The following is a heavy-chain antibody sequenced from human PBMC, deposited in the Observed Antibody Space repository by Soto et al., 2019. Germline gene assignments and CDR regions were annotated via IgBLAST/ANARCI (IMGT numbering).Heavy chain of an antibody. D-gene: IGHD3-16*02. Sequence: ASVKVSCKASGYTFTSYDINWVRQATGQGLEWMGWMNPNSGNTGYAQKFQGRVTMTRNTSISTAYMELSSLRSEDTAVYYCAREGSYPGYYYYMDVWGKGTTVTVSS. CDR1: GYTFTSYD. J-gene: IGHJ6*03. CDR3: AREGSYPGYYYYMDV. CDR2: MNPNSGNT. V-gene: IGHV1-8*01.